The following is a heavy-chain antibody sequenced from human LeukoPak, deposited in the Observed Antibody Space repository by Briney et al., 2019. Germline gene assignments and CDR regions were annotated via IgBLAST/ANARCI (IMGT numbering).Heavy chain of an antibody. J-gene: IGHJ3*02. V-gene: IGHV3-7*01. D-gene: IGHD2-21*01. CDR2: TREDGGDR. Sequence: GGSLRLSCAASGFSFSRYWMTWVRQAPGKGLEWVANTREDGGDRYYVDSVKGRFTITRENAKNSMYLKINSMRVEDTAVYYCARVARLVDAFDIWDQGTMVTVS. CDR3: ARVARLVDAFDI. CDR1: GFSFSRYW.